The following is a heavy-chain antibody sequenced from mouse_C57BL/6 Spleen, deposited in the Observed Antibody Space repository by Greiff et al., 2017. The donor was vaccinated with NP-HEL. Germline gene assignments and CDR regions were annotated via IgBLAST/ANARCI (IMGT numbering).Heavy chain of an antibody. J-gene: IGHJ1*03. V-gene: IGHV5-16*01. Sequence: EVKLVESAGGLVQPGSSMKLSCTASGFTFSDYYMAWVRQVPEKGLEWVANINYDGSSTYYLDSLKSRFIISRDNAKNILYLQMSSLKSEDTATYYCARYHGSSYDWYFDVWGTGTTVTVSS. CDR3: ARYHGSSYDWYFDV. CDR2: INYDGSST. D-gene: IGHD1-1*01. CDR1: GFTFSDYY.